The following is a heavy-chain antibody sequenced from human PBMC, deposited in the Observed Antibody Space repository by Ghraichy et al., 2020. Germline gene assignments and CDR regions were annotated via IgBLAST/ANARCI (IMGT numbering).Heavy chain of an antibody. CDR3: ARSDYGDYASFH. CDR1: GYTFTSYG. Sequence: ASVKVSCKASGYTFTSYGISWVRQAPGQGLEWMGWISAYNGNTNYAQKLQGRVTMTTDTSTSTAYLELRSLRSDDTAVYYCARSDYGDYASFHWGQGTLVTVSS. J-gene: IGHJ4*02. CDR2: ISAYNGNT. V-gene: IGHV1-18*01. D-gene: IGHD4-17*01.